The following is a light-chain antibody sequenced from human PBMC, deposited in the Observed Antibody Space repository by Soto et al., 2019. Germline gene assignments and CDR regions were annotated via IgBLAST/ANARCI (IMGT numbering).Light chain of an antibody. J-gene: IGKJ1*01. CDR1: QSFSSNS. Sequence: EIVLTQSPGTLSLSPGERATLSCRASQSFSSNSLAGYQQKPGQPPRLLIYDVSTRLPGIPDRFSGSGSGTDFTLSISRLEPEDFAMYYCQQYDSSTQTFGQGTKVEIK. CDR3: QQYDSSTQT. V-gene: IGKV3-20*01. CDR2: DVS.